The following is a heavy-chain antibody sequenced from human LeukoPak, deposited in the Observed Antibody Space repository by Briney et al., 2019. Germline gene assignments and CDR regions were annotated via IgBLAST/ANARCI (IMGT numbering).Heavy chain of an antibody. CDR1: GGSISSYY. V-gene: IGHV4-59*12. CDR2: IYYSGSS. CDR3: ARVIRRDVYNYDGFDI. J-gene: IGHJ3*02. Sequence: PSETLSLTCTVSGGSISSYYWSWIRQPPGKGLEWIGYIYYSGSSNCNPSLKSRVTISLDTSKNQFSLTLNSVTAADTAVYFCARVIRRDVYNYDGFDIWGQGTMVTVSS. D-gene: IGHD5-24*01.